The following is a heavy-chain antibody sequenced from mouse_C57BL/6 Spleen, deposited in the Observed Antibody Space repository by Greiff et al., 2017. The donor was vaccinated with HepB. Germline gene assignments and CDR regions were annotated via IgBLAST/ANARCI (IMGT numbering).Heavy chain of an antibody. V-gene: IGHV3-6*01. Sequence: EVKLVESGPGLVKPSQSLSLTCSVTGYSITSGYYWNWIRQFPGNKLEWMGYISYDGSNNYNPSLKNRISITRDTSKNQFFLKLNSVTTEDTATYYCARYYYGSGDYYAMDYWGQGTSVTVSS. D-gene: IGHD1-1*01. CDR3: ARYYYGSGDYYAMDY. CDR2: ISYDGSN. CDR1: GYSITSGYY. J-gene: IGHJ4*01.